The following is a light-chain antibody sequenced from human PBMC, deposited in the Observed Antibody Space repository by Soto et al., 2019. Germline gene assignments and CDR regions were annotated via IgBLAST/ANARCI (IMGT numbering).Light chain of an antibody. CDR1: QTVATN. Sequence: VMTQSPATLSVSPGERATLSCWASQTVATNLAWYQQKPGQAPRLLISGASPRAAGISDRFRGSGSGTEYTLTSSSRRTEESASYYYQQYFEWPPLTFGQGTKVEI. V-gene: IGKV3-15*01. CDR3: QQYFEWPPLT. J-gene: IGKJ1*01. CDR2: GAS.